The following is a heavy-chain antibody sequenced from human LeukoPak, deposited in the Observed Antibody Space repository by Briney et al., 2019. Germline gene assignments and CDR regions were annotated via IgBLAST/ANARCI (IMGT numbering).Heavy chain of an antibody. V-gene: IGHV1-2*02. CDR2: INPNSGGT. D-gene: IGHD1-26*01. CDR3: ARIVGATWANYYYGMDV. CDR1: GYTFSNYG. Sequence: GASVKVSCKASGYTFSNYGISWVRQAPGQGLEWMGWINPNSGGTNYAQKFQGRVTMTRDTSISTAYMELSRLRSDDTAVYYCARIVGATWANYYYGMDVWGQGTTVTVSS. J-gene: IGHJ6*02.